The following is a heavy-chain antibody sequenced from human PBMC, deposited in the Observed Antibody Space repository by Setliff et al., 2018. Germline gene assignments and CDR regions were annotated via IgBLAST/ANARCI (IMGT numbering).Heavy chain of an antibody. CDR2: INGDGSIT. CDR1: GLTFTSKW. Sequence: GGSLRLSCAASGLTFTSKWMHWVRQAPGKGLVGVSRINGDGSITSYADSVRGRFTISRDSSKTTLYPQMNSLRLEDTAVYYCLVAYTSSWYSSGFDPWGQGTLVTVSS. V-gene: IGHV3-74*01. J-gene: IGHJ5*02. D-gene: IGHD6-13*01. CDR3: LVAYTSSWYSSGFDP.